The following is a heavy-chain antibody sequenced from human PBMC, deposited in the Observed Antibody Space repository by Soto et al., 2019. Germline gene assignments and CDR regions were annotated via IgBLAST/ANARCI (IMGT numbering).Heavy chain of an antibody. CDR3: ASLIIYYYDSSGYEGHDAFDI. V-gene: IGHV3-30-3*01. CDR2: ISYDGSNK. J-gene: IGHJ3*02. Sequence: WIRQPPGKGVEWVGVISYDGSNKYYADSVKGRFTISRDNSKNTLYLQMNSLRAEDTAVYYCASLIIYYYDSSGYEGHDAFDIWGQGTMVTVSS. D-gene: IGHD3-22*01.